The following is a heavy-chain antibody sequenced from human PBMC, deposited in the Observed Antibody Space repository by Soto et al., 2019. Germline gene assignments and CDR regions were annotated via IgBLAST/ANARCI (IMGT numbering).Heavy chain of an antibody. CDR3: ARESQWXVRPGFYYYYGMDV. D-gene: IGHD6-19*01. Sequence: GASVKVSCKASGGTFSSYAISWVRQAPGQGLEWMGGIIPIFGTANYAQKFQGRVTITADESTSTAYMELSSLRSEDTAVYYCARESQWXVRPGFYYYYGMDVWGQGTTVTVSS. V-gene: IGHV1-69*13. J-gene: IGHJ6*02. CDR1: GGTFSSYA. CDR2: IIPIFGTA.